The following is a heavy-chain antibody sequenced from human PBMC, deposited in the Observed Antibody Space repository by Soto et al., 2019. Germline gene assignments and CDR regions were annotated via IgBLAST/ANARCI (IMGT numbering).Heavy chain of an antibody. CDR2: ISAYNGNT. V-gene: IGHV1-18*01. Sequence: QVQLVQSGAEVKKPGASVKVSCKASGYTFTSYGISWVRQAPGQGLEWMGWISAYNGNTSYAQKLQGRVTMTTDTSTSTAYMELRSLRSDDTAVYYCARDGRCTNGVCYGTGWFDPWGQGTLVTVSS. CDR3: ARDGRCTNGVCYGTGWFDP. D-gene: IGHD2-8*01. J-gene: IGHJ5*02. CDR1: GYTFTSYG.